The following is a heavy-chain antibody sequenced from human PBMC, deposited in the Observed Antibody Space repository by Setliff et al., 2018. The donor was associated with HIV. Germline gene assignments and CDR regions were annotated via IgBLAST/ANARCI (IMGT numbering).Heavy chain of an antibody. D-gene: IGHD1-26*01. CDR1: GFTLTSSW. V-gene: IGHV3-74*01. CDR2: FRGDDRTT. CDR3: ARALYGSDSLLDS. Sequence: PRGSLRLSCAVSGFTLTSSWIHWVRQAPGKGLVWVSRFRGDDRTTNYADSVKGRFTFSSDNAKNTVYLQMDALRAEDTAVYYCARALYGSDSLLDSWGQGTLVTV. J-gene: IGHJ4*02.